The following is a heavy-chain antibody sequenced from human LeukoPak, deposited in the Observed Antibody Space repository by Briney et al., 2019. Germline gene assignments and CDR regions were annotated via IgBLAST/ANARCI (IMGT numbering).Heavy chain of an antibody. J-gene: IGHJ4*02. Sequence: SETLSLTCSVSGGSISSYYWSWIRQPPGKGLEWIGYIYYSGRTNYNPSLKSRVTISVDTSKNQFSLKLSSVTAADTAVYYGASRTISTHSFNYWGQGILVTVSS. CDR1: GGSISSYY. CDR2: IYYSGRT. CDR3: ASRTISTHSFNY. V-gene: IGHV4-59*08. D-gene: IGHD4-11*01.